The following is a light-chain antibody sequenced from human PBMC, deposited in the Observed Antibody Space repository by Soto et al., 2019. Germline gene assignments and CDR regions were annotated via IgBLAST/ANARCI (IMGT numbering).Light chain of an antibody. J-gene: IGKJ4*01. CDR2: AAS. CDR1: QSISSY. V-gene: IGKV1-39*01. Sequence: DIQMTQSPSFLSASVGDRVTITCRASQSISSYLNWYQQKPGKAPKLLIYAASSLQSGVPPRFSGSGSGTDFTLTISSLQPEDFAIYYCQQVYSTPLTCGGGTRVDIK. CDR3: QQVYSTPLT.